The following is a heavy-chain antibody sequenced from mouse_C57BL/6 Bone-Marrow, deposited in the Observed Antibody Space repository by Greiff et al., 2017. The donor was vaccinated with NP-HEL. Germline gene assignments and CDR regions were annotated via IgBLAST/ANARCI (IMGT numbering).Heavy chain of an antibody. V-gene: IGHV1-75*01. CDR3: ARSLYYYGSRNYAMDY. CDR2: IFPGSGST. J-gene: IGHJ4*01. CDR1: GYTFTDYY. Sequence: QVQLQQSGPELVKPGASVKISCKASGYTFTDYYINWVKQRPGQGLEWIGWIFPGSGSTYYNEKFKGKATLTVDKSSSTAYMLLSSLTSEDSAVYFCARSLYYYGSRNYAMDYWGQGTSVTVSS. D-gene: IGHD1-1*01.